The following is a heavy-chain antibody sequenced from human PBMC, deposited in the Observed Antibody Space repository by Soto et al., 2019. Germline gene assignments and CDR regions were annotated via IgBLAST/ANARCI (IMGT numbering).Heavy chain of an antibody. D-gene: IGHD2-21*02. CDR1: GYTFSSYA. CDR3: ARSIVVVTALDY. Sequence: QVQLVQSGAEERKPGASMKVSCKASGYTFSSYAMHWVRQATGQRIEWMGWINAGNGNTKYSQKFQGRVTITRDTSASTAYMELSSLRSEDTAVYYCARSIVVVTALDYWGQGTLVTVSS. J-gene: IGHJ4*02. V-gene: IGHV1-3*05. CDR2: INAGNGNT.